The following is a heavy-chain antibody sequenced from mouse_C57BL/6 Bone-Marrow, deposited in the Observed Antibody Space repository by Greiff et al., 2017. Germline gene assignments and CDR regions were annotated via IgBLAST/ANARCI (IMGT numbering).Heavy chain of an antibody. D-gene: IGHD1-1*01. J-gene: IGHJ1*03. CDR2: INPNNGGT. V-gene: IGHV1-18*01. CDR3: ARERQFLYYYGSSWYFDV. CDR1: GYTFTDYN. Sequence: VQLQQSGPELVKPGASVKIPCKASGYTFTDYNMDWVKQSHGKSLEWIGDINPNNGGTIYNQKFKGKATLTVDKSSSTAYMELRSLTSEDTAVYYCARERQFLYYYGSSWYFDVWGTGTTVTVSS.